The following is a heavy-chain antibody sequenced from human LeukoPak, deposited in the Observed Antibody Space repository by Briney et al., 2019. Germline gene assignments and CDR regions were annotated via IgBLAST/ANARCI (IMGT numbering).Heavy chain of an antibody. Sequence: ASVKVSCKASGYTFTGYYMHWVRQAPGQGLEWMGWINPNSGGTNYAQKFQGRVTMTRDTSLSTAYMELSRLRSDDTAVYYCAGGLAARQRRYGMDVWGQGTTVTVSS. D-gene: IGHD6-6*01. CDR3: AGGLAARQRRYGMDV. V-gene: IGHV1-2*02. CDR2: INPNSGGT. CDR1: GYTFTGYY. J-gene: IGHJ6*02.